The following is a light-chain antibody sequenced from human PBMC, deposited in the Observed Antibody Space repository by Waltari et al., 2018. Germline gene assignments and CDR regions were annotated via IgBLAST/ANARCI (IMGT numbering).Light chain of an antibody. J-gene: IGKJ2*01. CDR2: DAS. CDR3: QQRSNWPPRYT. CDR1: QSVSSY. Sequence: EIVLTQSPATLSLSPGERATLSCRASQSVSSYLAWYQQKPGQAPRLLIYDASNRATGIPARFSGSGSGTDFTLTISSLEPEDFAVYYCQQRSNWPPRYTFGQGPSWRSN. V-gene: IGKV3-11*01.